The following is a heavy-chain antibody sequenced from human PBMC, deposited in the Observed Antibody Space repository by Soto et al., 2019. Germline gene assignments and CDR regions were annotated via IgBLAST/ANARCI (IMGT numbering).Heavy chain of an antibody. Sequence: TLSLTCAVSGGSISSSNWWSWVRQPPGKGLEWIGEIYHSGSTNYNPSLKSRVTISVDKSKNQFSLKLSSVTAADTAVYYCARGLSLLQQLVKTNWFDPWGQGTLVTVSS. CDR1: GGSISSSNW. V-gene: IGHV4-4*02. J-gene: IGHJ5*02. D-gene: IGHD6-13*01. CDR2: IYHSGST. CDR3: ARGLSLLQQLVKTNWFDP.